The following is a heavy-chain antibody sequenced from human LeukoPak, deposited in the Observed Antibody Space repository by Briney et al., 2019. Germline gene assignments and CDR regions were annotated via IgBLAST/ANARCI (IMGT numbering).Heavy chain of an antibody. V-gene: IGHV5-51*01. CDR1: GYSFTSYW. CDR2: IYPGDSDT. D-gene: IGHD3-10*01. Sequence: PGESLKISCKGSGYSFTSYWIGWVRQMPGKGLEWMGIIYPGDSDTRYSPSFQGQVTISADKSISTAYLQWSSLKASDTAMYYCARKFGGYYYGSGSYYPTPQYFDYWGQGTLVTVSS. CDR3: ARKFGGYYYGSGSYYPTPQYFDY. J-gene: IGHJ4*02.